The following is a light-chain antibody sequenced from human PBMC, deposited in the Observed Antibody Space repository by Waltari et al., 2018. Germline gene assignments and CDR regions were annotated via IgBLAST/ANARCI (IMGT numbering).Light chain of an antibody. V-gene: IGLV2-14*01. CDR1: SSDIGDYI. Sequence: QSALTQPASVSGSPGQSPTISCTGISSDIGDYIVTWYQHHPGKAPKPMFYEVGSRPPGVSNRFSGSKSGNTASLTISGLQAEDEADYYCLSYTTSDILGVFGGGTKLTVL. CDR2: EVG. J-gene: IGLJ3*02. CDR3: LSYTTSDILGV.